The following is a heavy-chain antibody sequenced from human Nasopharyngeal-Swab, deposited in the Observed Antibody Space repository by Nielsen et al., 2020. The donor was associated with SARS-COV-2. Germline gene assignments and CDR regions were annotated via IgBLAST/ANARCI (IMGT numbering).Heavy chain of an antibody. D-gene: IGHD3-10*01. V-gene: IGHV1-3*01. Sequence: WVRQAPGQRLEWMGWINAGNGNTKYSQKFQGRVTITRDTSASTAYMELSSLRSEDTAVYYCARGYGSGSYYYFDYWGQGTPVTVSS. CDR2: INAGNGNT. CDR3: ARGYGSGSYYYFDY. J-gene: IGHJ4*02.